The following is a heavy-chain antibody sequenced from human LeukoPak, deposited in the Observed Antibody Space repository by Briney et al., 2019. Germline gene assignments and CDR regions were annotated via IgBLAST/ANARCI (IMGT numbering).Heavy chain of an antibody. D-gene: IGHD3-10*01. J-gene: IGHJ4*02. CDR2: ISGSGGST. CDR3: AKDVGDLPGSGSYPSEVY. CDR1: GFTFSSYA. Sequence: HPGGSLRLSCAASGFTFSSYAMSWVRQAPGKGLEWVSAISGSGGSTCYADSVKGRFTISRDNSKNTLYLQMNSLRAEDTAVYYCAKDVGDLPGSGSYPSEVYWGQGTLVTVSS. V-gene: IGHV3-23*01.